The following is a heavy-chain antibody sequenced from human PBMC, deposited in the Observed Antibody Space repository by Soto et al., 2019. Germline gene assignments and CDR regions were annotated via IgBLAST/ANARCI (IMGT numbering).Heavy chain of an antibody. CDR1: EFTVSNYG. Sequence: SLRLRCAASEFTVSNYGMHWVLQAPGNRLQRVAATCYVGTNKYYVESVKGRFLISRDYSKNSLYRQRDSLRAEDQVVYFCAKYFGYYDFWSGRRAFDPWGHGSLVSVSS. J-gene: IGHJ5*02. CDR3: AKYFGYYDFWSGRRAFDP. D-gene: IGHD3-3*01. V-gene: IGHV3-33*06. CDR2: TCYVGTNK.